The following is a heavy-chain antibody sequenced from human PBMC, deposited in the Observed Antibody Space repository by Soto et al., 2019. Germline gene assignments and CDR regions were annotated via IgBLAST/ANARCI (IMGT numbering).Heavy chain of an antibody. CDR3: ARDKPFSAGY. Sequence: QVQLVQSGTEVKKPGASVKGSCKASGYTFLDFYIHWVRQAPGQGLEWMGFINPSGGGTSYAQKFQGRLTMTRDTSTSTVYMELISLRSEDTAIYYCARDKPFSAGYWGQGTLVT. CDR1: GYTFLDFY. D-gene: IGHD3-3*02. J-gene: IGHJ4*02. V-gene: IGHV1-46*01. CDR2: INPSGGGT.